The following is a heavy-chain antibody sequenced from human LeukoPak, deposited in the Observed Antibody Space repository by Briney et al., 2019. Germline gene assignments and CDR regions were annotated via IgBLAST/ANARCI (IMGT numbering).Heavy chain of an antibody. CDR1: GFTFSSYA. V-gene: IGHV3-23*01. D-gene: IGHD3-10*01. J-gene: IGHJ5*02. Sequence: PRGSLRLSCAASGFTFSSYAMSWVRQAPGKGLEWVSAISGSGGSTYYADSVKGRFTISRDNSKNTLYLQMNSLRAEDTAVYYCAKAPTYYYGSGSPNWFDPWGQGTLVTVSS. CDR2: ISGSGGST. CDR3: AKAPTYYYGSGSPNWFDP.